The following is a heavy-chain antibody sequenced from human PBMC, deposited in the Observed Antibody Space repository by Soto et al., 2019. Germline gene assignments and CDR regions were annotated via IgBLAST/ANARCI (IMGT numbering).Heavy chain of an antibody. D-gene: IGHD3-10*01. CDR2: VYSGGTT. Sequence: EVQLVESGGGLVQPGGSLRLSCAASGFTVSTYYMNWVRQAPGEGLEWVSVVYSGGTTYYADSVRGRFTISRDNSKSTLFLQMNSLRAEDTAVYDCARGRSASSDFDSWGQGTLVTVSS. CDR1: GFTVSTYY. J-gene: IGHJ4*02. V-gene: IGHV3-66*01. CDR3: ARGRSASSDFDS.